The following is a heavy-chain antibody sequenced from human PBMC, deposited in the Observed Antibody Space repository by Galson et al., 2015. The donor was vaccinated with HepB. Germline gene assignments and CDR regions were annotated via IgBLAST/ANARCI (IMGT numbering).Heavy chain of an antibody. CDR2: IYYSGNT. V-gene: IGHV4-31*03. J-gene: IGHJ5*02. D-gene: IGHD2-2*01. CDR1: GASISSGGYY. Sequence: TLSLTCTVPGASISSGGYYWNWIRQHPGKGLEWIGYIYYSGNTYYNPSLKSRVTMSLDTSDNQFSLRLSSVTAADTAVYYCARRSILGYCSSSSCLNWFDPWGQGTLVTVSS. CDR3: ARRSILGYCSSSSCLNWFDP.